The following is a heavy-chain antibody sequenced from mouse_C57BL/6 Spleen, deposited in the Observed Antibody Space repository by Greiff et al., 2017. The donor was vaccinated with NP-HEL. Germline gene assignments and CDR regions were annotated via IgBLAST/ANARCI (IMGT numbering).Heavy chain of an antibody. Sequence: VQLQQSGPELVKPGASVKIPCKASGYTFTDYNMDWVKQSHGKSLEWIGDINPNNGGTIYNQKFKGKATLTVDKSSSTAYMELRSLTSEDTAVYYCARLDDGYYGFAYWGQGTLVTVSA. CDR3: ARLDDGYYGFAY. CDR1: GYTFTDYN. J-gene: IGHJ3*01. V-gene: IGHV1-18*01. CDR2: INPNNGGT. D-gene: IGHD2-3*01.